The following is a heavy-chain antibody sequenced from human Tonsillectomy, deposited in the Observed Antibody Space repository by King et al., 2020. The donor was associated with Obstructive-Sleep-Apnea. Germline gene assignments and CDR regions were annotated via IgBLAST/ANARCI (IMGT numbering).Heavy chain of an antibody. Sequence: VQLVESGGGLVQPGGSLRLSCAASGFTFSNYWMSWVRQAPGKGLEWVANIKQDGSEKYYVDSVKGRFTISRDNAKKSLYLQMNSLRAEDTAVYYCARAQTPSPYYSYYYGMDVWGQGTTVTVSS. V-gene: IGHV3-7*03. CDR1: GFTFSNYW. D-gene: IGHD6-6*01. CDR2: IKQDGSEK. CDR3: ARAQTPSPYYSYYYGMDV. J-gene: IGHJ6*02.